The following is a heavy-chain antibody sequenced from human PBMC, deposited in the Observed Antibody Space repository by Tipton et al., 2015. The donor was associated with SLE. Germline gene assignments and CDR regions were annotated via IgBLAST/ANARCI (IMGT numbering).Heavy chain of an antibody. CDR2: IYTSGST. CDR1: GGSISSGSYY. CDR3: ARDGIAVDGDPLDY. J-gene: IGHJ4*02. D-gene: IGHD6-19*01. V-gene: IGHV4-61*02. Sequence: TLSLTCTVSGGSISSGSYYWSWIRQPAGKGLEWIGRIYTSGSTNYNPSLKSRATISVDTPKNQFSLKLSSVTAADTAVYYCARDGIAVDGDPLDYWGQGTLVTVSS.